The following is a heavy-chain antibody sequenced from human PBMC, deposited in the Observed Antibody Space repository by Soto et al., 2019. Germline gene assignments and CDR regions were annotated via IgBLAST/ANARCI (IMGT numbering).Heavy chain of an antibody. V-gene: IGHV3-33*01. CDR1: GFTFSSYG. Sequence: GSLRLSCAASGFTFSSYGMHWVRQAPGKGLEWVAVIWYDGSNKYYADSVKGRFTISRDNSKNTLYLQMNSLRAEDTAVYYCARGLFHVYYDFWSGYPYWGMDVWGQGTTVTVSS. CDR3: ARGLFHVYYDFWSGYPYWGMDV. D-gene: IGHD3-3*01. CDR2: IWYDGSNK. J-gene: IGHJ6*02.